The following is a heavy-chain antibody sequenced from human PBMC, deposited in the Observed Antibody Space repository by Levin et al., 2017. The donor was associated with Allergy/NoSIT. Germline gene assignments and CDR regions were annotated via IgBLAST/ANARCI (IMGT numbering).Heavy chain of an antibody. V-gene: IGHV4-4*02. Sequence: SETLSLTCAVSGASFDSTYWWSWVRQPPGKGLEWIGEIYHSGSTNYNPSLKSRVTISVDKSKNQFSLKVTSVTAADTAVYFCARDWGGYCSGGDCYRAFDYWGKGALVTVSS. D-gene: IGHD2-15*01. CDR2: IYHSGST. CDR3: ARDWGGYCSGGDCYRAFDY. J-gene: IGHJ4*02. CDR1: GASFDSTYW.